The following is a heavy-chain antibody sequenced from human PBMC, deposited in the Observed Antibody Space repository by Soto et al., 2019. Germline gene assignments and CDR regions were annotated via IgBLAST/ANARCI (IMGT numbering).Heavy chain of an antibody. Sequence: VGSLRLSCAASGFTFRSYSMNWVRQAPVNGLEWVSYISSSNRTINYADSVKGRFIISRDNAKNSLYLQMHSLRDEDTAVYYCAREGWPLLQTGMDVWGQGTTVTVSS. V-gene: IGHV3-48*02. CDR3: AREGWPLLQTGMDV. D-gene: IGHD2-15*01. CDR2: ISSSNRTI. J-gene: IGHJ6*02. CDR1: GFTFRSYS.